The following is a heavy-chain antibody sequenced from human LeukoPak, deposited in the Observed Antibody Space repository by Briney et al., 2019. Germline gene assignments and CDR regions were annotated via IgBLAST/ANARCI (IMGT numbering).Heavy chain of an antibody. V-gene: IGHV1-69*05. CDR2: IIPIFGTA. J-gene: IGHJ5*02. CDR3: ARSLYSGYVYWFDP. D-gene: IGHD5-12*01. Sequence: SVKVSCKASGGTFSSYAISWVRQAPGQGLKWMGRIIPIFGTANYAQKFQGRVAITTDESTSTAYMELSSLRSEDTAVYYCARSLYSGYVYWFDPWGQGTLVTVSS. CDR1: GGTFSSYA.